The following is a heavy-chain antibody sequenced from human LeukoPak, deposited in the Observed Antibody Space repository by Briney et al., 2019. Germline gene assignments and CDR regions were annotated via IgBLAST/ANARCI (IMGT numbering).Heavy chain of an antibody. J-gene: IGHJ4*02. CDR3: ARHPLVGATLIDY. V-gene: IGHV3-21*01. CDR1: GFTFSSYS. D-gene: IGHD1-26*01. Sequence: GGSLRLSCAASGFTFSSYSMNRVRQAPGKGLEWVSSISSSSSYIYYADSVKGRFTISRDNAKNSLYLQMNSLRAEDTAVYYCARHPLVGATLIDYWGQGTLVTVSS. CDR2: ISSSSSYI.